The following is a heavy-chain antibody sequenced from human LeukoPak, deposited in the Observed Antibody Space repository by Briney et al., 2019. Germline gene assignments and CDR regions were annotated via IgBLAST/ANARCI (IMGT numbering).Heavy chain of an antibody. J-gene: IGHJ4*02. Sequence: SETVSLTCSVSGDSISTYHWNWIRKPPGKGLEWIGYMQSTGNSKYNPSLRSRVTMFVDTSKNQVALILSSVTAADTAVYYCARDKRHSYGRYFDHWGQGALVTISS. CDR1: GDSISTYH. D-gene: IGHD5-18*01. CDR3: ARDKRHSYGRYFDH. CDR2: MQSTGNS. V-gene: IGHV4-59*01.